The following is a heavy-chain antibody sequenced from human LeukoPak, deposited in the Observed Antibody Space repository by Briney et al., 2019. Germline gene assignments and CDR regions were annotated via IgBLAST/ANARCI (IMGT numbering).Heavy chain of an antibody. D-gene: IGHD3-16*01. J-gene: IGHJ4*02. CDR2: INPSGGST. CDR1: GYTFTSYY. V-gene: IGHV1-46*01. Sequence: ASVKVSCKASGYTFTSYYMHWVRQAPGQGLEWMGIINPSGGSTSYAQRFQGRVTMTRDMSTSTVYMELSSLRSEDTAVYYCAREGGDKGPSNLNFDYWGQGTLVTVSS. CDR3: AREGGDKGPSNLNFDY.